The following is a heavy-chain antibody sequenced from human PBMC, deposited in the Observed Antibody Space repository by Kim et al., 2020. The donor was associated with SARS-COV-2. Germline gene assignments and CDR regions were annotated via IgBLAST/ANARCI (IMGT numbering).Heavy chain of an antibody. CDR1: GGSISSSSHY. CDR2: IYYSGST. CDR3: ARHLRGTMIVVVITPLNYFDY. Sequence: SETLSLTCTVSGGSISSSSHYWGWIRQPPGKGLEWIGSIYYSGSTYYNPSLKSRVTISVDTSKNQFSLKLSSVTAADTAVYYCARHLRGTMIVVVITPLNYFDYWGQGTLVTVSS. V-gene: IGHV4-39*01. J-gene: IGHJ4*02. D-gene: IGHD3-22*01.